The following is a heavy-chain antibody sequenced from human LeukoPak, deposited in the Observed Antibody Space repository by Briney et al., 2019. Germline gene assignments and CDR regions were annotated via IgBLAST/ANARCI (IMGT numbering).Heavy chain of an antibody. V-gene: IGHV1-69*13. J-gene: IGHJ4*02. CDR1: GGTFSSYA. CDR2: IIPIFGTA. CDR3: ARERRDCSSTSCPYYFDY. D-gene: IGHD2-2*01. Sequence: ASVKVSCKASGGTFSSYAISWVRQAPGQGLEWMGGIIPIFGTANYAQKFQGRVTITADESTSTAYMELSSLRSEDTAVYYCARERRDCSSTSCPYYFDYWGQGTLVTVSS.